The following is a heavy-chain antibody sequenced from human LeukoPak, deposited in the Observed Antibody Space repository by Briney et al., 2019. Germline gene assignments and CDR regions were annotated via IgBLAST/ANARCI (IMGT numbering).Heavy chain of an antibody. J-gene: IGHJ6*02. V-gene: IGHV7-4-1*02. Sequence: ASVKVSCKASGYTFTSYAMNWVRQAPGQGLEWMGWINTNTGNPTYAQGFTGRFVFSLDTSVSTAYLQISSLKAGDTAVYYCARTGLYQLLFYYYYYGMDVWGQGTTVTVSS. CDR1: GYTFTSYA. CDR2: INTNTGNP. CDR3: ARTGLYQLLFYYYYYGMDV. D-gene: IGHD2-2*01.